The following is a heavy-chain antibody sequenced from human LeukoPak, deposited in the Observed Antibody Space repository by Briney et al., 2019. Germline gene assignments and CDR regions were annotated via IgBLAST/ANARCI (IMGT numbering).Heavy chain of an antibody. CDR1: GGPISSPAHF. D-gene: IGHD6-25*01. V-gene: IGHV4-39*07. J-gene: IGHJ5*02. CDR2: MYYSDSP. CDR3: ASQARIAAAPNWFDP. Sequence: SETLSLTCTVSGGPISSPAHFWGWIRQPPGKGLEWIGSMYYSDSPYYNPCYNPSLKSRVTISVDTSKNQFSLRLSSVTAADTAVYYCASQARIAAAPNWFDPWGQGTLVTVSS.